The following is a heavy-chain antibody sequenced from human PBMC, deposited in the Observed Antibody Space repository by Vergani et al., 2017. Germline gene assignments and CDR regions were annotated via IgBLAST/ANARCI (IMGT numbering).Heavy chain of an antibody. J-gene: IGHJ6*03. V-gene: IGHV3-35*01. CDR2: VSWNGSRT. D-gene: IGHD6-13*01. CDR3: VRSLITAAGTYYYYMDV. CDR1: GFTFSNSD. Sequence: VQLVESGGGLVQPGGSLRLSCAASGFTFSNSDMNWVHQAPGKGLEWVSGVSWNGSRTHYADSVKGRFIISRDNSRNTLYLQTNSLRAEDTAVYYCVRSLITAAGTYYYYMDVWGKGTTVTVSS.